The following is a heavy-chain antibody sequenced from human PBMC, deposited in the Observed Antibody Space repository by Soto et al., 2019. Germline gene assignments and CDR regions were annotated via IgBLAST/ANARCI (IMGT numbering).Heavy chain of an antibody. J-gene: IGHJ3*02. CDR2: IYYSGST. V-gene: IGHV4-59*01. D-gene: IGHD4-17*01. CDR1: GGSISSYY. CDR3: ARVETTVTTEGAFDI. Sequence: SETLSLTCTVSGGSISSYYWSWIRQPPGKGLEWIGYIYYSGSTNYNPSLKSRVTISVDTSKNQFSLKLSSVTAADTAVYYCARVETTVTTEGAFDIWGQGTMVTVSS.